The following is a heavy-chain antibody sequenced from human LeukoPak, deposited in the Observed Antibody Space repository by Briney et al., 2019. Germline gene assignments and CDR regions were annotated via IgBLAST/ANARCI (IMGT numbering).Heavy chain of an antibody. J-gene: IGHJ4*02. CDR3: ARGLGRYYGSGVDY. CDR2: IYTSGST. D-gene: IGHD3-10*01. Sequence: SETLSLTCTVSGGSISSGSYYWSWIRQPAGKGLEWIGRIYTSGSTNYNPSLKSRVTISVDTSKNRFSLKLTSLTAADTAVYYCARGLGRYYGSGVDYWGQGTLITVSS. V-gene: IGHV4-61*02. CDR1: GGSISSGSYY.